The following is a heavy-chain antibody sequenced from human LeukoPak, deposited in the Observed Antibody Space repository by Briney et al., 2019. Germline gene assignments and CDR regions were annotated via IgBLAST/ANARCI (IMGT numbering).Heavy chain of an antibody. J-gene: IGHJ3*02. V-gene: IGHV1-3*01. D-gene: IGHD1-26*01. CDR3: ARDRGIVGAHGAFDI. CDR1: GYTFTSYA. Sequence: ASVKVSCKASGYTFTSYAMHWVRQAPGQRLEWMGWINAGNGNTKYSQKFQGRVTITRDTSASTACMELSSLRSEDTAVYYCARDRGIVGAHGAFDIWGQGTMVTVSS. CDR2: INAGNGNT.